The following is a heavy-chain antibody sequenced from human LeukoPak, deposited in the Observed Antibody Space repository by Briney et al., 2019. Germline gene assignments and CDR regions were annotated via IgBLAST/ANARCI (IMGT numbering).Heavy chain of an antibody. CDR3: VREITRATTYFDS. CDR1: GYTFTGYY. CDR2: INPNNGDT. V-gene: IGHV1-2*06. J-gene: IGHJ4*02. Sequence: ASVKVSCKASGYTFTGYYIHWVRQAPGQGLEWMGRINPNNGDTNYAQKFPGRVTLTRDTSIGTAYMELSSLRSDGTAMYYCVREITRATTYFDSWGQGTLVTVSS. D-gene: IGHD1-26*01.